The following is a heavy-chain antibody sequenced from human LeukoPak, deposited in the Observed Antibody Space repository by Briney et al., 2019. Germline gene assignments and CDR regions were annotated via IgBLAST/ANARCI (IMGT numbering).Heavy chain of an antibody. CDR1: GFTFSSYG. V-gene: IGHV3-30*18. J-gene: IGHJ4*02. CDR2: IPYDGSNK. D-gene: IGHD5-18*01. CDR3: AKDYGYSYGCDY. Sequence: GGPLRLSCAASGFTFSSYGMHWVRQAPGKGLEWVAVIPYDGSNKYYADSVKGRFTISRDNSKNTLYLQMNSLRAEDTAVYYCAKDYGYSYGCDYWGQGTLVTVSS.